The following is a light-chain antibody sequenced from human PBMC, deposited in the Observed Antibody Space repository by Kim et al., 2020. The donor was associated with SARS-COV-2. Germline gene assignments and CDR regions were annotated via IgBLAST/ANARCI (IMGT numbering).Light chain of an antibody. J-gene: IGKJ4*01. CDR2: DAS. CDR3: QQYLNFLT. Sequence: SASVVDRGTITCQASQDIKKYLNWYQQKPGKAPKLLIYDASNLETGVPSRFSGSGSGTDFIFTITSLQPEDIATYYCQQYLNFLTFGGGTKVDIK. CDR1: QDIKKY. V-gene: IGKV1-33*01.